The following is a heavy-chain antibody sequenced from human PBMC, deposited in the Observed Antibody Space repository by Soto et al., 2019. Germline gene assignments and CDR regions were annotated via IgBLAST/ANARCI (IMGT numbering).Heavy chain of an antibody. D-gene: IGHD5-12*01. CDR2: IYHSGST. J-gene: IGHJ4*02. CDR1: GGPISSSNW. CDR3: AKRGFLERGYSGPNDY. V-gene: IGHV4-4*01. Sequence: LSLTCAVSGGPISSSNWWSWVRQPPGKGLEWIGEIYHSGSTNYNPSLNSRVTISVDKSKNQFSLKLSSVTAADTAVYSCAKRGFLERGYSGPNDYWGQGTLVTVSS.